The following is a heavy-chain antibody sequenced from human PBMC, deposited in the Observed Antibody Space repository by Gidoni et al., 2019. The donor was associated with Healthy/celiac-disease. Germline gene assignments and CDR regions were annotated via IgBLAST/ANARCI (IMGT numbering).Heavy chain of an antibody. Sequence: EVQLVESGGGLVQPGGSLRLACAAAGFTSSRHSMNWVRQAPGKGLEWVSSISSSSSDIYYADSVKGRCTISRDNAKNSLYLQMNSLRAEDTAVYYCARAGGYYGSWSPANDYWGQGTLVTVSS. CDR2: ISSSSSDI. V-gene: IGHV3-21*01. CDR1: GFTSSRHS. CDR3: ARAGGYYGSWSPANDY. J-gene: IGHJ4*02. D-gene: IGHD3-10*01.